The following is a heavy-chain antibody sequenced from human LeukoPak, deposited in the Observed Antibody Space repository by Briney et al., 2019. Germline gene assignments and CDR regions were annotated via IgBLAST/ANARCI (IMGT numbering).Heavy chain of an antibody. CDR1: GGTFSTYA. D-gene: IGHD3-16*01. CDR3: ARGGINMIGGFDY. J-gene: IGHJ4*02. V-gene: IGHV1-69*04. CDR2: INHILGIT. Sequence: SVKVSCKPSGGTFSTYAINWVRQAPGQGLEWMGRINHILGITNYALKFQGRVTITADKSTSTAYLDLGSLTSEDTAVYYCARGGINMIGGFDYWGQGTLVTVSS.